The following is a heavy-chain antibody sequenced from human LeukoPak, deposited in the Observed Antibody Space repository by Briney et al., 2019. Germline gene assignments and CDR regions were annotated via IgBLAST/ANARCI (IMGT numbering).Heavy chain of an antibody. J-gene: IGHJ6*04. V-gene: IGHV3-74*01. D-gene: IGHD3-10*02. CDR3: AELGITMIGGV. Sequence: GGSLRLSCAASGFTFSTSWMHWVRQAPGKGLVWVSRINTDGSSISYADSVKGRFTISRDNAKNSLYLQMNSLRAEDTAVYYCAELGITMIGGVWGKGTTVTISS. CDR2: INTDGSSI. CDR1: GFTFSTSW.